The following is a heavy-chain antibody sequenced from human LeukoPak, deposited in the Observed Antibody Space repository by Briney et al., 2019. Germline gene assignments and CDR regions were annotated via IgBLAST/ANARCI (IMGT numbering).Heavy chain of an antibody. CDR1: GFTFNNYG. CDR2: ISHDGSVK. D-gene: IGHD6-19*01. V-gene: IGHV3-30*18. Sequence: GGSLRLSCAASGFTFNNYGMQWVRQPPGKGLEWVTVISHDGSVKHYADSVKGRFTISRDTSKNTVYLQMNSLRPEDTAVYYCAKEGTTYSSTWFDSWGQGTLVTVSS. J-gene: IGHJ5*01. CDR3: AKEGTTYSSTWFDS.